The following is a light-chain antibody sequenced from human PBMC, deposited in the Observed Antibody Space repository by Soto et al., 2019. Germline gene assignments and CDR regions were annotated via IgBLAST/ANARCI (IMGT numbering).Light chain of an antibody. Sequence: DLQLTQSPAFLSTSVGDKVTITCRASQNISSNLALYPQKPGQAPNLLVYSASTLHRCIPARFSGSGSGTEFTLTIRSLQSEDFAHYFCQQIHSYPYTFGGGTKVEIE. J-gene: IGKJ4*01. CDR2: SAS. CDR3: QQIHSYPYT. V-gene: IGKV1-9*01. CDR1: QNISSN.